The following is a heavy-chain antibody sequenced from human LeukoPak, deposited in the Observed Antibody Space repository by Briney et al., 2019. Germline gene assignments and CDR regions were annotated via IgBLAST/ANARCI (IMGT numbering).Heavy chain of an antibody. J-gene: IGHJ6*03. Sequence: ASVKVSCKASGYTFTSYGISWVRQAPGQGLEWMGWISGYNGNTNYVQKLQGRVTMTTDTSTSTAYMELRSLRSDDTAVYYCARGRYCSSTSCYKVYYYYMDVWGKGTTVTVSS. V-gene: IGHV1-18*01. CDR3: ARGRYCSSTSCYKVYYYYMDV. CDR2: ISGYNGNT. D-gene: IGHD2-2*02. CDR1: GYTFTSYG.